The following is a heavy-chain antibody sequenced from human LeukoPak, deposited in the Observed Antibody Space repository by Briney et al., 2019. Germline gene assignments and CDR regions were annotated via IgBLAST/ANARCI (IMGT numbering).Heavy chain of an antibody. Sequence: GGSLRLSCAASGFTFSTYWMHWVRQAPGQGLVWVSRIKSDGSTTYADSVKRRFTISRDNANNTLALQMNSLRPEDTGGYYCARAPSEIGGYYPEYFRHWGQGTLVTVSS. CDR3: ARAPSEIGGYYPEYFRH. D-gene: IGHD3-22*01. J-gene: IGHJ1*01. CDR1: GFTFSTYW. CDR2: IKSDGST. V-gene: IGHV3-74*01.